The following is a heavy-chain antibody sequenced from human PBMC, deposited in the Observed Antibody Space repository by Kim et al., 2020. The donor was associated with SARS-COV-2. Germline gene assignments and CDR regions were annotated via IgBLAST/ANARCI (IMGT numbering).Heavy chain of an antibody. V-gene: IGHV4-59*08. D-gene: IGHD4-4*01. CDR3: ARQLRGVTTGWYFDY. J-gene: IGHJ4*02. Sequence: PSLKSRVTVSVDTSKNQFSLNLSSVTAADTAVYYCARQLRGVTTGWYFDYWGQGTLVTVSS.